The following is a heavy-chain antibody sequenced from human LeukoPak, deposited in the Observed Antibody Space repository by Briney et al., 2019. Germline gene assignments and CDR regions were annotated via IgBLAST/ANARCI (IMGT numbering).Heavy chain of an antibody. J-gene: IGHJ4*02. CDR3: ARGPVYYYDSSGYSLRY. Sequence: GASVKVSCKASGYTFTSYYMHWVRQAPGQGLEWMGIINPSGGSTSYAQKFQGRVTMTRDTSTSTVYMELSNLRSEDTAVYYCARGPVYYYDSSGYSLRYWGQGTLVTVSS. V-gene: IGHV1-46*01. CDR1: GYTFTSYY. CDR2: INPSGGST. D-gene: IGHD3-22*01.